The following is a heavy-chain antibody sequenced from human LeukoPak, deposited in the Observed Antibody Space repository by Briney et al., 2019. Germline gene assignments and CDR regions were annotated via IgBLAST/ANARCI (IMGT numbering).Heavy chain of an antibody. CDR2: IIPIFGTA. CDR1: GGTFSSYA. Sequence: GSSVKVSCKASGGTFSSYAISWVRQAPGQGLEWMGRIIPIFGTANYAQKFQGRVTITTDESTSTAYMELSSLRSGDTAVYYCTMVRGAYDAFDIWGQGTMVTVSS. J-gene: IGHJ3*02. D-gene: IGHD3-10*01. CDR3: TMVRGAYDAFDI. V-gene: IGHV1-69*05.